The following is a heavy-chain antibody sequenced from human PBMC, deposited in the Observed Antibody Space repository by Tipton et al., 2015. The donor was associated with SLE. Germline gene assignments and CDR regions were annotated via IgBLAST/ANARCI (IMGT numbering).Heavy chain of an antibody. CDR1: SGSFSGYH. V-gene: IGHV4-34*01. J-gene: IGHJ4*02. CDR2: YYYSGSA. CDR3: ARGSPTGTTRLDY. D-gene: IGHD1-7*01. Sequence: TLSLTCAIYSGSFSGYHWGWIRQPPGKGLEWIGSYYYSGSAAYNPSLKSRVTISVDTSKDQFSLRLTSVTAADTAVYYCARGSPTGTTRLDYWGRGTLVTVSS.